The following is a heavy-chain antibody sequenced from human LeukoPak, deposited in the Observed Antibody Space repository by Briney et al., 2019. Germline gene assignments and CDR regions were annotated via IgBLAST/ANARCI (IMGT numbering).Heavy chain of an antibody. CDR2: IIPILGIA. D-gene: IGHD3-22*01. V-gene: IGHV1-69*04. CDR3: AVVTYYYDSSGYGSDY. Sequence: ASVEVSCKASGGTFSSYAISWVRQAPGQGLEWMGRIIPILGIANYAQKFQGRVTITADKSTSTAYMELSSLRSEDTAVYYCAVVTYYYDSSGYGSDYWGQGTLVTVSS. CDR1: GGTFSSYA. J-gene: IGHJ4*02.